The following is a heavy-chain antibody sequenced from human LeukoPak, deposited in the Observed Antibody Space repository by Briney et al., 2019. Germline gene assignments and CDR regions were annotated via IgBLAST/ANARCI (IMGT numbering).Heavy chain of an antibody. CDR3: ASDGGIYGSGSYYRPPSGYYYYYMDV. J-gene: IGHJ6*03. CDR2: IYTSGST. Sequence: SETLSLTCTVSGGSISSYYWSWIRQPAGKGLEWIGRIYTSGSTNYNPSLKSRVTMSVDTSKNQFSLKLSSVTAADTAVYYCASDGGIYGSGSYYRPPSGYYYYYMDVWGKGTTVTISS. D-gene: IGHD3-10*01. V-gene: IGHV4-4*07. CDR1: GGSISSYY.